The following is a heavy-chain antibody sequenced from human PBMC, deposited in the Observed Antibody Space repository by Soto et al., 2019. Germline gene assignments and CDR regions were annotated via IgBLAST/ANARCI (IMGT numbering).Heavy chain of an antibody. CDR2: IKSKTDGGTT. J-gene: IGHJ6*02. Sequence: GGSLRLSCAASGFTFSNAWMNWVRQAPGKGLEWVGRIKSKTDGGTTDYAAPVKGRFTISRDDSKNTLYLQMNSLKTEDTAVYYCTTDGDPYSGSYKGGYYYYGMDVWGQGTTVTVSS. CDR1: GFTFSNAW. CDR3: TTDGDPYSGSYKGGYYYYGMDV. D-gene: IGHD1-26*01. V-gene: IGHV3-15*07.